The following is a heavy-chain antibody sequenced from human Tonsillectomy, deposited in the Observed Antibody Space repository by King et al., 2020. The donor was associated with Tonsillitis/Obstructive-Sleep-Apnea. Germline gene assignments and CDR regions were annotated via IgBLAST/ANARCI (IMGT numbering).Heavy chain of an antibody. CDR3: ARRGGGMGSGWFVI. CDR1: GFTFSTYS. Sequence: VQLVESGGGLVKPGGSLRLSCAASGFTFSTYSMNWVRQAPGKGLEWVSSISASGTYIYYADSVRGRFTLSRDDARNSVYLQMNSLRAEDTAMYYCARRGGGMGSGWFVIWGQGTLVTVSS. D-gene: IGHD6-19*01. J-gene: IGHJ4*02. CDR2: ISASGTYI. V-gene: IGHV3-21*01.